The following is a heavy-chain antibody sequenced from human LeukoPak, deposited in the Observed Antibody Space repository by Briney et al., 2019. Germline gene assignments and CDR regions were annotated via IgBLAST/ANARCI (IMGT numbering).Heavy chain of an antibody. D-gene: IGHD6-19*01. CDR2: IYHSGST. J-gene: IGHJ6*02. CDR1: GGSISSGGYS. CDR3: ARASDCSGCPHYYYYGMDV. Sequence: PSQTLSLTCAVSGGSISSGGYSWSWIRQPPGKGLEWIGYIYHSGSTYYNPSLKSRVTISVDRSKNQFSLKLSSVTAADTAVYYCARASDCSGCPHYYYYGMDVWGQGTTVTVSS. V-gene: IGHV4-30-2*01.